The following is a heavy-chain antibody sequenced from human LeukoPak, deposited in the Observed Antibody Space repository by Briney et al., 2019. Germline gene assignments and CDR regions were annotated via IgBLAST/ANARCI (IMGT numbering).Heavy chain of an antibody. CDR2: IYPGDSDT. J-gene: IGHJ3*02. CDR1: GYSFTSYW. CDR3: ARLRGSSWYHDAFDI. D-gene: IGHD6-13*01. V-gene: IGHV5-51*01. Sequence: GESLKISCKGSGYSFTSYWIGWVRQMPGKGLEGMGIIYPGDSDTRYSPSFQGQVTISADKSISTAYLQWSSLKASDTAMYYCARLRGSSWYHDAFDIWGQGTMVTVSS.